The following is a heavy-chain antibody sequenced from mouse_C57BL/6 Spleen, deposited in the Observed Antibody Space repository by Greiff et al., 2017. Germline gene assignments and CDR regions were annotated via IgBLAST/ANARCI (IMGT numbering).Heavy chain of an antibody. CDR1: GYTFTSYG. CDR3: ARWYYGSSYFDD. V-gene: IGHV1-81*01. D-gene: IGHD1-1*01. Sequence: QVQLQQSGAELARPGASVKLSCKASGYTFTSYGIRWVKQRTGQGLEWIGEIYPRSGNTYYNEKFKGKATLTADKSSSTAYMELRSLTSEDSAVYFGARWYYGSSYFDDWGQGTTLTVSS. J-gene: IGHJ2*01. CDR2: IYPRSGNT.